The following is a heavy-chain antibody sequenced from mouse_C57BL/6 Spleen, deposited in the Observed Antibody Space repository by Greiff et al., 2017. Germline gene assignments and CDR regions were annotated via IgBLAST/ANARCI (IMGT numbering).Heavy chain of an antibody. J-gene: IGHJ1*03. CDR2: IRSGSSTI. V-gene: IGHV5-17*01. D-gene: IGHD2-1*01. Sequence: EVMLVESVGGLVKPGGSLKLSCAASGFTFSDYGMHWVRQAPEKGLEWVAYIRSGSSTIYYADPVKGRFTLSIDNAKTTMFLQMTSRRSEDTAMYYCARSGNYEYFDVWGTGTTVTVAS. CDR3: ARSGNYEYFDV. CDR1: GFTFSDYG.